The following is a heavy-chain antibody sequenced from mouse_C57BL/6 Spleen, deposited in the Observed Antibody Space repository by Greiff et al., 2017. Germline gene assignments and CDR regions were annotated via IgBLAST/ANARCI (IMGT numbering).Heavy chain of an antibody. V-gene: IGHV1-39*01. J-gene: IGHJ3*01. CDR2: INPNYGTN. CDR3: ARAYDYDEALFAY. D-gene: IGHD2-4*01. Sequence: EVQLQQSGPELVKPGASVKISCKASGYSFTDYNMNWVKQSNGKSLEWIGVINPNYGTNSYTQKFKGKATLTVDQSSSTAYMQLNILTAEDSADYDSARAYDYDEALFAYWGQGTLVTVSS. CDR1: GYSFTDYN.